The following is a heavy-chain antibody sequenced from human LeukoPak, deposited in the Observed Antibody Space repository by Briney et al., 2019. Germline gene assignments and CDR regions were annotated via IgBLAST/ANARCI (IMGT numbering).Heavy chain of an antibody. CDR1: GFTFSRHA. Sequence: GGSLRLSCAASGFTFSRHAMSWVRQAPGKGLEWVSTFGNSAHYADSVKGRFTISRDNSKNTLYLQMNSLRADDTAVYYCAKGPIVGAREYYFDYWGQGTLVTVSS. CDR3: AKGPIVGAREYYFDY. J-gene: IGHJ4*02. D-gene: IGHD1-26*01. V-gene: IGHV3-23*01. CDR2: FGNSA.